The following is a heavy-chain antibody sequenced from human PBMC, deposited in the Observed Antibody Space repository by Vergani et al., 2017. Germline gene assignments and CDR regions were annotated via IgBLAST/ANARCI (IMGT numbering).Heavy chain of an antibody. J-gene: IGHJ4*02. V-gene: IGHV3-30-3*01. D-gene: IGHD3-10*01. CDR1: GFTFSSYA. Sequence: QVQLVESGGGVVQPGRSLRLSCAASGFTFSSYAMHWVRQAPGKGLEWVAVISYDGSNKYYADSVKGRFTISRDNSKNTLYLQMNSLRAEDTAVYYCAKEGAKHGSVNYWGQGTLVTVSS. CDR3: AKEGAKHGSVNY. CDR2: ISYDGSNK.